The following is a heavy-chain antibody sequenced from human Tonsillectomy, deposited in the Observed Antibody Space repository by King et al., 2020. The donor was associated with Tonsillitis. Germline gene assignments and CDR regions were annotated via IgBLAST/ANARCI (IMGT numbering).Heavy chain of an antibody. Sequence: QLVQSGGGVVQPGRSLRLSCAASGFTFSDYGMHWVRQAPGKGLECVATLSHDGSAKYYADSVKGRFTISRDNSKNTLYLLMSSLRAADTAIYYCANLPIDSFDIWGQGTMVTVSS. V-gene: IGHV3-33*06. J-gene: IGHJ3*02. CDR1: GFTFSDYG. CDR3: ANLPIDSFDI. CDR2: LSHDGSAK.